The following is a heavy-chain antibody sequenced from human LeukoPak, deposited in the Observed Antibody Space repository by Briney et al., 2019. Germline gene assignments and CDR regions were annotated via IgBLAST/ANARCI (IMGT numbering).Heavy chain of an antibody. J-gene: IGHJ3*02. CDR3: ARDLRIAVAGPDAFDI. D-gene: IGHD6-19*01. V-gene: IGHV4-59*01. Sequence: SETLSLTCTVSGDSISPYYWSWIRQPPGKGLEWIGYIYYSGSTNYNPSLKSRVTISVDTSKNQFSLKLSSVTAADTAVYYCARDLRIAVAGPDAFDIWGQGTMVTVSS. CDR1: GDSISPYY. CDR2: IYYSGST.